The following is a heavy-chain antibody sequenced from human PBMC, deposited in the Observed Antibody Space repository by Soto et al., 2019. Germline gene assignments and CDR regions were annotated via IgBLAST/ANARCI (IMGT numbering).Heavy chain of an antibody. Sequence: GASVKVSCKASGFTFTSSAMQWVRQARGQRLEWIGWIVVGSGNTNYAQKFQERVTITRDMSTSTAYMELSSLRSEDTAVYYCAAGSDYGDYSAIYYYYGMDVWGQGTTLTVSS. CDR2: IVVGSGNT. V-gene: IGHV1-58*02. J-gene: IGHJ6*02. CDR3: AAGSDYGDYSAIYYYYGMDV. CDR1: GFTFTSSA. D-gene: IGHD4-17*01.